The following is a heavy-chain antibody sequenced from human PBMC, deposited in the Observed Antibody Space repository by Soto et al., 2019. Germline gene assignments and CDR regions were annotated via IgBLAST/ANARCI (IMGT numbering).Heavy chain of an antibody. CDR1: GGSFSGYY. CDR3: ARLGYCTNGVCYTNDY. D-gene: IGHD2-8*01. V-gene: IGHV4-34*01. Sequence: PSETLSLTCAVYGGSFSGYYWSWIRQPPGKGLEWIGEINHSGSTNYNPSLKSRVTISVDTSKNQFSLKLSSVTAADTAVYYCARLGYCTNGVCYTNDYWGQGTLVTVSS. CDR2: INHSGST. J-gene: IGHJ4*02.